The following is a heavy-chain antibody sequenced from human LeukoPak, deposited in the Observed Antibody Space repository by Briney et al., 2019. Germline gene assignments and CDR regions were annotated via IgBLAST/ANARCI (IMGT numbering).Heavy chain of an antibody. CDR1: GFTFSSYW. D-gene: IGHD1-1*01. Sequence: PGGSLRLTCAASGFTFSSYWMHWVRQAPGKGLVLVSRINSDGSSTSYADSVKGRFTISRDNAKNTLYLQMNSLRAEDTAVYYCARGPFQNWNDFLYWGQGTLVTVSS. V-gene: IGHV3-74*01. CDR3: ARGPFQNWNDFLY. CDR2: INSDGSST. J-gene: IGHJ4*02.